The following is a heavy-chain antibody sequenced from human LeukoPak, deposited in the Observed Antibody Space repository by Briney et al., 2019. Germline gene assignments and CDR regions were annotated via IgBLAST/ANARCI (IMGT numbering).Heavy chain of an antibody. CDR2: ISAYNGTT. CDR1: GYTFTSYG. Sequence: GASVKVSCKASGYTFTSYGISWVRQAPGQGLEWMGWISAYNGTTNYAQKLQSRVTMNTDTSTSTAYMELRSLRSDDTAVYYCARGPGIAVAGSNWYCGQGTLVTVSS. D-gene: IGHD6-19*01. J-gene: IGHJ4*02. CDR3: ARGPGIAVAGSNWY. V-gene: IGHV1-18*01.